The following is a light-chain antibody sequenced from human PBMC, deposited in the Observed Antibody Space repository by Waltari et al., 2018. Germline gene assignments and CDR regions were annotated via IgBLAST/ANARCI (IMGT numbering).Light chain of an antibody. J-gene: IGLJ1*01. V-gene: IGLV1-40*01. CDR2: GNT. Sequence: QPVLRQPPSVSGAPGQRVTISCIGTASTLGVGYDVHWYQKLPGSAPKLVIFGNTNRPSGVPDRFSGSKTGNSASLAIAGLQAEDEAEYYCQSYDSSLSGDVFGPGTTVSVL. CDR1: ASTLGVGYD. CDR3: QSYDSSLSGDV.